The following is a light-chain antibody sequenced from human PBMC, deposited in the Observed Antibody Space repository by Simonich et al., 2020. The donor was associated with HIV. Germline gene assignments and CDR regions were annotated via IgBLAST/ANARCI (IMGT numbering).Light chain of an antibody. Sequence: DIQMTKYPSSVSASVGNRATSTCRASQSNSSWLAWYQQKPGGAPKLLIYAASSLQSAVPSRFPGSGSGTDLTLTITNLQPEDSATYYWQQANSFPITFGQGTRLEI. CDR3: QQANSFPIT. CDR2: AAS. CDR1: QSNSSW. J-gene: IGKJ5*01. V-gene: IGKV1-12*01.